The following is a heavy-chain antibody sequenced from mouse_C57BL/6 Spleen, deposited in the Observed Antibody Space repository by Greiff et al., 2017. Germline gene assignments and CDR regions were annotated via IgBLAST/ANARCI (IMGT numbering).Heavy chain of an antibody. CDR2: IDPSDSYT. CDR3: GRPYDYDDGRGSMDY. J-gene: IGHJ4*01. D-gene: IGHD2-4*01. V-gene: IGHV1-50*01. Sequence: QVQLQQPGAELVKPGASVKLSCKASGYTFTSYWMQWVKQRPGQGLEWIGEIDPSDSYTNYNQKFKGKATLTVDTSSSTAYMQLSSLTSEDSAVYYCGRPYDYDDGRGSMDYWGQGTSVTVSS. CDR1: GYTFTSYW.